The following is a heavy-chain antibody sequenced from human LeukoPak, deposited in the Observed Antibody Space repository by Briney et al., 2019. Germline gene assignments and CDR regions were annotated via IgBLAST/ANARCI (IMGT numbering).Heavy chain of an antibody. J-gene: IGHJ4*02. V-gene: IGHV1-18*01. CDR2: ISAYNGNT. D-gene: IGHD3-3*01. CDR3: ARDRTIFGVVIIDTGFDY. Sequence: ASVKVSCKASGYTFTSCGISWVRQAPGQGLEWMGWISAYNGNTNYAQKLQGRVTMTTDTSTSTAYMELRSLRSDDTAVYYCARDRTIFGVVIIDTGFDYWGQGTLVTVSS. CDR1: GYTFTSCG.